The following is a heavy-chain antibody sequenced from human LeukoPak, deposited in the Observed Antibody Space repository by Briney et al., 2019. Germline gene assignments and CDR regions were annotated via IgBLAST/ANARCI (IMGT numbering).Heavy chain of an antibody. J-gene: IGHJ4*02. D-gene: IGHD3-22*01. Sequence: GGSLRLSCAASGFTVVSNYMNWVRQAPGKGLEWVSVIDRGGSKYYADSVKGRFTISRDNSKNIINSLRVEDTAVYYCAKGMIVVVITGDYFDYWGQGTLVTVSS. CDR3: AKGMIVVVITGDYFDY. CDR2: IDRGGSK. V-gene: IGHV3-53*01. CDR1: GFTVVSNY.